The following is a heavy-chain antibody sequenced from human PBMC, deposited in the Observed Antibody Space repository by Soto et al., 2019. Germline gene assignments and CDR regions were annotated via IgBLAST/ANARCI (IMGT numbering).Heavy chain of an antibody. Sequence: SETLSLTCTVSGGSISSSSYYWGWIRQPPGKGLEWIGSIYYSGSTYYNPSLKSRVTISVDTSKNQFSLKLSSVTAADTAVYYCARQSYIWGSYPDYWGQGTLVTVSS. J-gene: IGHJ4*02. CDR2: IYYSGST. V-gene: IGHV4-39*01. CDR3: ARQSYIWGSYPDY. CDR1: GGSISSSSYY. D-gene: IGHD3-16*02.